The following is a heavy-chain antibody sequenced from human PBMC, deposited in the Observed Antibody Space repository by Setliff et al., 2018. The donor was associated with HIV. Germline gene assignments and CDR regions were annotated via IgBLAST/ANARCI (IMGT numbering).Heavy chain of an antibody. CDR3: VRVYDAVVLAGRL. D-gene: IGHD2-2*01. CDR1: GFNVNNKY. J-gene: IGHJ4*02. CDR2: INSDDYT. V-gene: IGHV3-66*02. Sequence: GGSLRLSCAVSGFNVNNKYMTWVRQAPGKGLEWVSIINSDDYTKYADSVEGRFTISRDQYKNTLYLQMSTLRPEDTAVYYCVRVYDAVVLAGRLWGQGTLVTVSS.